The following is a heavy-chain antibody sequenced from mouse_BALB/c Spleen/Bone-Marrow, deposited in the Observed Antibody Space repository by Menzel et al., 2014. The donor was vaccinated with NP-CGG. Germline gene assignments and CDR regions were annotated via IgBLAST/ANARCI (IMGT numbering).Heavy chain of an antibody. J-gene: IGHJ3*01. CDR1: GYSFTTYW. CDR3: AREKVYYGISWFAY. V-gene: IGHV1-61*01. CDR2: IHPSDSET. D-gene: IGHD2-1*01. Sequence: QVQLQQSGTEVVRPGASVTLSCKASGYSFTTYWMNWVKQRPGQGLEWIGMIHPSDSETRLNQKFKDKATLTVDKSSSTAYMQLNSPTSEDSAVYYCAREKVYYGISWFAYWGQGTLVTVSA.